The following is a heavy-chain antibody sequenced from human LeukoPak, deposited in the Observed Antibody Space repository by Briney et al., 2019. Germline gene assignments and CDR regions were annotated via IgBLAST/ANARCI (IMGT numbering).Heavy chain of an antibody. CDR1: GFTFSNYA. D-gene: IGHD6-19*01. CDR3: ARAVAGTDEIDS. J-gene: IGHJ4*02. V-gene: IGHV3-23*01. Sequence: GGSLRLSCAASGFTFSNYAMGWVRQAPGKGLEWVSLIIASSGSTFSADSVKGRFTISRDNSNNTLYLQMNSLNAGDTAVYFCARAVAGTDEIDSWGQGTLVTVSS. CDR2: IIASSGST.